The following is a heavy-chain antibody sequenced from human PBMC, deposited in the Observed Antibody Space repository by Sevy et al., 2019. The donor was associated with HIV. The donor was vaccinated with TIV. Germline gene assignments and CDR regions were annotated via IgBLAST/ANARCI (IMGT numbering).Heavy chain of an antibody. J-gene: IGHJ4*02. CDR2: IRSKAYGGAT. V-gene: IGHV3-49*03. CDR3: TRGYYYDSSGYSDY. CDR1: GFTFGDYA. D-gene: IGHD3-22*01. Sequence: GGSLRLSCTGSGFTFGDYAMSWFRQAPGMGLEWVGFIRSKAYGGATEYAASVKGRFTISRDDSKSIADLQMNRLKTEDTAVYYCTRGYYYDSSGYSDYWGQGTLVTVSS.